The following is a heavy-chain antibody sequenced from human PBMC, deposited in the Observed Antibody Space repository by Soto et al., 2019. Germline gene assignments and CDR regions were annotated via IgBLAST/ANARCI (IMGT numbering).Heavy chain of an antibody. CDR2: ISAYNGNT. J-gene: IGHJ3*02. Sequence: ASVKVSCKASGYTFTSYGISWVRQAPGQGLEWMGWISAYNGNTNYAQKLQGRVTMTTDTSTSTAYMELRRLRSDDTAVYYCERVLEGEWFGELLYAFDIWGQGTMVTVSS. D-gene: IGHD3-10*01. V-gene: IGHV1-18*01. CDR3: ERVLEGEWFGELLYAFDI. CDR1: GYTFTSYG.